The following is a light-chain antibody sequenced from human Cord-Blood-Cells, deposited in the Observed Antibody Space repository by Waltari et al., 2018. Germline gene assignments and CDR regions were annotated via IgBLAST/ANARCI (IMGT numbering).Light chain of an antibody. CDR2: DVS. CDR1: SRDVGGYNY. J-gene: IGLJ3*02. V-gene: IGLV2-14*01. CDR3: SSYTSSSTFWV. Sequence: QSALTQPASVSGSPGQSITISCTGTSRDVGGYNYVSWYQQHPGKAPKLMIDDVSKRPSGVSNRFSGSKSGNTASLTISGLQAEDEADYYCSSYTSSSTFWVFGGGTKLTVL.